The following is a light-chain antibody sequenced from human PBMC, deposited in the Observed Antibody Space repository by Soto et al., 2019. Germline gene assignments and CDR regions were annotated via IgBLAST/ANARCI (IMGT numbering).Light chain of an antibody. V-gene: IGLV7-46*01. CDR1: TGAVTSGHC. CDR2: DTN. CDR3: LLSQSGAVV. Sequence: QTVVTQEPSLTVSPGGTVTLTCGSSTGAVTSGHCPNWFQQRPGQAPRTLIYDTNNKHSWTPARFSGSLLGGKAALTLSGAQPEDEADYYCLLSQSGAVVFGGGTKLTVL. J-gene: IGLJ2*01.